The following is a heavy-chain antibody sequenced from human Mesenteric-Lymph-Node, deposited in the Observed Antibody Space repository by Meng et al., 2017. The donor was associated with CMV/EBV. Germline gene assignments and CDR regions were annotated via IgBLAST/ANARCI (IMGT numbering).Heavy chain of an antibody. D-gene: IGHD3-22*01. CDR3: ARRPLTDVNTWEYYDDY. Sequence: ASAMVFCKASGYTFIGHYLHWVRQAPGQGLGWVGWINAKTGGTDYAQKFRGRVTMTLDTSISTAYMEMSRLRSDDTAVYYCARRPLTDVNTWEYYDDYWGQGTLVTVSS. J-gene: IGHJ4*02. CDR2: INAKTGGT. V-gene: IGHV1-2*02. CDR1: GYTFIGHY.